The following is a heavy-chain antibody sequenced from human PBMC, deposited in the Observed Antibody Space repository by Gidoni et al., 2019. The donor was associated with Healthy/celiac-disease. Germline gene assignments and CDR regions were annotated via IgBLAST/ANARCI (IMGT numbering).Heavy chain of an antibody. Sequence: QVQLQQWGAGLLKPSETLSLTCAVYGGSFSGYYWSWIRQPPGKGPEWIGEINHSGSTNYNPSLKSRVTKSVDTSKNQFSLKLSSVTAADTAVYYCHLENVDIVATADNDYWGQGTLVTVSS. D-gene: IGHD5-12*01. CDR3: HLENVDIVATADNDY. CDR2: INHSGST. CDR1: GGSFSGYY. V-gene: IGHV4-34*01. J-gene: IGHJ4*02.